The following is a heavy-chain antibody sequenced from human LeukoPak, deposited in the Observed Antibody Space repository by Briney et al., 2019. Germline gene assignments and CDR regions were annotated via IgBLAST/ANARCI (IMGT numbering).Heavy chain of an antibody. V-gene: IGHV3-33*01. D-gene: IGHD6-13*01. CDR3: ARGQQLVKTD. CDR1: GFTFSTYG. J-gene: IGHJ4*02. Sequence: PGGSLRLSCAVSGFTFSTYGMHWVRQAPGKGLEWVAVIWYDGSIINYADSVKGRFTISRDNSKNTLYLQMNSLGAEDTAVYYCARGQQLVKTDWGQGTLVTVSS. CDR2: IWYDGSII.